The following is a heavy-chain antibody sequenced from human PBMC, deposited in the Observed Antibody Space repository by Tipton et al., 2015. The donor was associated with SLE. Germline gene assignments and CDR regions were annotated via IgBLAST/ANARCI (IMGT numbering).Heavy chain of an antibody. CDR2: IYYSGST. CDR1: GGSISSSSYY. Sequence: TLSLTCTVSGGSISSSSYYWGWIRQPPGKGLEWIGSIYYSGSTYYNPSLKSRVTISVDTSKNQFSLKLSSVTAADTAVYYCARASYSDSRDSEEDYWYFDLWGRGTLVTVSS. D-gene: IGHD3-22*01. CDR3: ARASYSDSRDSEEDYWYFDL. J-gene: IGHJ2*01. V-gene: IGHV4-39*07.